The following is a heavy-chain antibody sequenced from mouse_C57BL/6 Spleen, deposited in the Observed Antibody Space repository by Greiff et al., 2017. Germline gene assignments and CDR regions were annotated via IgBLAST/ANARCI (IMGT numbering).Heavy chain of an antibody. J-gene: IGHJ4*01. V-gene: IGHV1-55*01. Sequence: QVQLQQPGAELVKPGASVKMSCKASGYTFTSYWITWVKQRPGQGLEWIGDIYPGSGSTNYNEKFKSKATLTVDTSSSTAYMQLSSLTSEDSAVYYCARGGLGRGYYAMDYWGQGTSVTVSS. CDR2: IYPGSGST. D-gene: IGHD4-1*01. CDR3: ARGGLGRGYYAMDY. CDR1: GYTFTSYW.